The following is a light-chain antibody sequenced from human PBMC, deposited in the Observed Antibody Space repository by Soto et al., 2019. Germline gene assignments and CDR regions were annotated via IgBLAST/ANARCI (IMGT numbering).Light chain of an antibody. Sequence: EIRMTQSASSLSASVGDRLSMXCRASQSLGYHFIWYQQRTGKAPQHLIYSASNLQTGVTSRFSGSGCGKDFTITIPSLQPEDFATYECQQSYSSRTFGQGTRLEI. J-gene: IGKJ5*01. CDR2: SAS. V-gene: IGKV1-39*01. CDR1: QSLGYH. CDR3: QQSYSSRT.